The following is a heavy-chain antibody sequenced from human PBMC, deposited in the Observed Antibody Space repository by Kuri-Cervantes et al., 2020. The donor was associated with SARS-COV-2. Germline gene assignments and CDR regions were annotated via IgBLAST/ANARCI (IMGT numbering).Heavy chain of an antibody. V-gene: IGHV1-3*01. D-gene: IGHD4-23*01. CDR3: ARRFPYGGIGDLDY. J-gene: IGHJ4*02. CDR2: INAGNGNT. CDR1: GYTFTSFA. Sequence: ASVKVSCKASGYTFTSFAMHWVRQAPGHRPEWLGWINAGNGNTKYSQKFQGRVTFTGDTSASTAYMELSSLRSEDTAVYYCARRFPYGGIGDLDYWGQGTLVTVSS.